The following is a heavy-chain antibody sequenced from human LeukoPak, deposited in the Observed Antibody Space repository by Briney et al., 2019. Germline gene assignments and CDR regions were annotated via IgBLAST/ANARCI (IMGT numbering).Heavy chain of an antibody. Sequence: GGSLRLSCAASGFTFSSYEMNWVRQAPGKGLEWVSYISSSGSTIYYADSVKGRFTISRDNAKNSLYLQMNSLRAEDTAVYYCARASPPYYYDSSGYYLDYWGREPWSPSPQ. CDR3: ARASPPYYYDSSGYYLDY. CDR2: ISSSGSTI. D-gene: IGHD3-22*01. J-gene: IGHJ4*02. CDR1: GFTFSSYE. V-gene: IGHV3-48*03.